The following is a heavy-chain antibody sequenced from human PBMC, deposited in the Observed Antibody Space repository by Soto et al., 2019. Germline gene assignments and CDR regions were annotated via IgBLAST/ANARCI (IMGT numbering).Heavy chain of an antibody. CDR1: VYSFTSYW. D-gene: IGHD6-19*01. Sequence: PGESLNMSCKGSVYSFTSYWIGWVRQMPGKGLELMGIIYPGYSDTRYSPSFQGQVTISADKSISTAYLQWSSLKASDTAMYYCARLYSSGLTTYFDYWGQGTLVTVSS. V-gene: IGHV5-51*03. CDR2: IYPGYSDT. J-gene: IGHJ4*02. CDR3: ARLYSSGLTTYFDY.